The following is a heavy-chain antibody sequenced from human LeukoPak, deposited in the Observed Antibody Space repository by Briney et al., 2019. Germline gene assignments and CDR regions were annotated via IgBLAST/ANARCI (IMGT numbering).Heavy chain of an antibody. CDR2: INHSGST. V-gene: IGHV4-34*01. CDR3: ARGRGERLRFPFDY. CDR1: GGSFSGYY. D-gene: IGHD5-12*01. J-gene: IGHJ4*02. Sequence: SETLSLTCAVYGGSFSGYYWSWIRQPPGKGLEWIGEINHSGSTNYNPSLKSRVTISVDTSKNQFSLKLSSVTAADTAVYYCARGRGERLRFPFDYWGQGTLVTVSS.